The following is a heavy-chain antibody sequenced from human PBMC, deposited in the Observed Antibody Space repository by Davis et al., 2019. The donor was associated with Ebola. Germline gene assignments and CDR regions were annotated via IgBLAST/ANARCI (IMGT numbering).Heavy chain of an antibody. CDR1: GFTFSSYS. V-gene: IGHV3-21*04. CDR2: ISSSSDYM. CDR3: TSRIAAAGRDYYYYGMDV. Sequence: GESLKISCAASGFTFSSYSMNWVRQAPGKGLEWVSSISSSSDYMYYAESVKGRFTISRDDSKNTAYLQMNSLKTEDTAVYYCTSRIAAAGRDYYYYGMDVWGQGTTVTVSS. J-gene: IGHJ6*02. D-gene: IGHD6-13*01.